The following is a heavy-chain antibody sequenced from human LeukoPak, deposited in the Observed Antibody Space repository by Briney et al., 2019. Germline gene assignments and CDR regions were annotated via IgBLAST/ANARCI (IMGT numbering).Heavy chain of an antibody. V-gene: IGHV1-2*02. CDR3: ARDEAYSSSPGRDY. CDR1: GYTFTGYY. D-gene: IGHD6-6*01. CDR2: INPNSGGT. Sequence: GASVEVSCKASGYTFTGYYMHWVRQAPGQGLEWMGWINPNSGGTNYAQKFQGRVTMTRDTSISTAYMELSRLKSDDTAVYYCARDEAYSSSPGRDYWGQGTLVTVSS. J-gene: IGHJ4*02.